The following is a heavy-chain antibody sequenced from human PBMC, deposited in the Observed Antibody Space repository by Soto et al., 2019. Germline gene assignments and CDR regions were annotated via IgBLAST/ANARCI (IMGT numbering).Heavy chain of an antibody. J-gene: IGHJ4*02. D-gene: IGHD2-15*01. Sequence: QVQLVQSGAEVKKPGASVKVSCKASGYTFTNFGIRWVRQAPGQGLEWMGWISAYNGNTNYAQNFQGRVTMTTDTPTSTAYMELRRLRSDDTDLYYSASGWTPIDYWGQGTLVTVSS. CDR1: GYTFTNFG. CDR2: ISAYNGNT. V-gene: IGHV1-18*01. CDR3: ASGWTPIDY.